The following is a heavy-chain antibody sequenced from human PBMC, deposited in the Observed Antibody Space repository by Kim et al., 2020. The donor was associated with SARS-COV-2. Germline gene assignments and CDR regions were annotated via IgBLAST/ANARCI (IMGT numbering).Heavy chain of an antibody. CDR3: ARDVGLAPGPHLGY. D-gene: IGHD1-26*01. V-gene: IGHV4-59*01. J-gene: IGHJ4*02. Sequence: SETLSLTCTVSGDSINNYFWSWIRLSPGKGLEWIGYVHYTGSPVYNPSLRSRTTISVDTSRSQFSLKISSVTAADTAVYYCARDVGLAPGPHLGYWGRG. CDR2: VHYTGSP. CDR1: GDSINNYF.